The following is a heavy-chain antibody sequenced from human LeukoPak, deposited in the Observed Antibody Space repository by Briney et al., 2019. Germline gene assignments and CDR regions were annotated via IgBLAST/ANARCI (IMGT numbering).Heavy chain of an antibody. Sequence: PGGSLRLSCAASGFTVSSNYMSWVRQAPGKGLEWVSVIYSGGSTYYADSVKGRFTISRDNSKNTLYLHMNSLRAEDTAVYYCARALVGSGYYYSSDYWGQGTLVTVSS. CDR2: IYSGGST. CDR3: ARALVGSGYYYSSDY. D-gene: IGHD3-22*01. V-gene: IGHV3-53*01. J-gene: IGHJ4*02. CDR1: GFTVSSNY.